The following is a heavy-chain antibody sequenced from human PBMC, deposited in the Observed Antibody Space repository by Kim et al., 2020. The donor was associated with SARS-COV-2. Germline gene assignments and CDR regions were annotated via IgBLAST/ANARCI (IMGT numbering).Heavy chain of an antibody. CDR2: INHSGST. CDR1: GGSFSGYY. J-gene: IGHJ3*02. Sequence: SETLSLTCAVYGGSFSGYYWSWIRQPPGKGLEWIGEINHSGSTNYNPSLKSRVTISVDTSKNQFSLKLSSVTAADTAVYYCARIFYVWGRQRNDAFDIWGQGTMVTVSS. D-gene: IGHD3-16*01. V-gene: IGHV4-34*01. CDR3: ARIFYVWGRQRNDAFDI.